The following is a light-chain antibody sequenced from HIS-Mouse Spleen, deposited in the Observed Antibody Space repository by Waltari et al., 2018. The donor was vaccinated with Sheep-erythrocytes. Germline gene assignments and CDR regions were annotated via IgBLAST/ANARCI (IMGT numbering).Light chain of an antibody. J-gene: IGLJ2*01. Sequence: SYELTQPPSVSVSPGQTAGITCSGDALPKKYAYWYQQKSGQAPVLVIYEDSKRPSGIPERFSGSSSGTMATLTISGAQVEDEADYYCYSTDSSGNGVFGGGTKLTVL. CDR3: YSTDSSGNGV. CDR2: EDS. V-gene: IGLV3-10*01. CDR1: ALPKKY.